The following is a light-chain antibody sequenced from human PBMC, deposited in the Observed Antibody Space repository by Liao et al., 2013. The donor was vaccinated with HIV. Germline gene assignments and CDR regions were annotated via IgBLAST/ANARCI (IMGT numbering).Light chain of an antibody. Sequence: SYVLTQPPSVSVAPGKTATITCGGNNIGSNSVHWYQQRPGQAPVLVIYHDNDRPSGIPERFSGSTSENTATLTISRAEAGDEADYYCQVWDRGSAHPTVFGPGTKVTVL. CDR2: HDN. J-gene: IGLJ1*01. V-gene: IGLV3-21*04. CDR1: NIGSNS. CDR3: QVWDRGSAHPTV.